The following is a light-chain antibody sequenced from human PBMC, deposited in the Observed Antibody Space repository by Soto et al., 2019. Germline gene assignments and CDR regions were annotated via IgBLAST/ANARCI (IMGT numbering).Light chain of an antibody. CDR2: GAS. V-gene: IGKV3-15*01. J-gene: IGKJ1*01. Sequence: EIVMTQSPATLSVSPGETATLTCRASQSVSSKLAWYQQKPGQAPRVLIYGASTRATGIPARFSGSGSGTEFTLTISSLQSEDFAVYYCQQYNDWPPTWTFGQGTRLEIK. CDR3: QQYNDWPPTWT. CDR1: QSVSSK.